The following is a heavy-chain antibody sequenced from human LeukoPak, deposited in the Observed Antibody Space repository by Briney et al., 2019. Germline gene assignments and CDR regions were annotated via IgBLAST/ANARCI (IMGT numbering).Heavy chain of an antibody. V-gene: IGHV1-8*01. CDR3: ARSNVDRYYYYYMDV. CDR1: GYTFTSYD. D-gene: IGHD1-1*01. J-gene: IGHJ6*03. CDR2: MNPNSGNT. Sequence: ASVKVSCKASGYTFTSYDINWVRQATGQGLEWMGWMNPNSGNTGYAQKFQGRVTMTRNTSISTAYMELSGLRSEDTAVYYCARSNVDRYYYYYMDVWGKGTTVTVSS.